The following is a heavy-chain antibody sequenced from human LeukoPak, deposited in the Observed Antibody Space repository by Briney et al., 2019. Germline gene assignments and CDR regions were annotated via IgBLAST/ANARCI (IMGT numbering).Heavy chain of an antibody. CDR2: IYSGGST. D-gene: IGHD3-9*01. Sequence: GGSLRLSCAASGFTVSSNYMSWVRQAPGKGLEWVSVIYSGGSTYYADSVKGRFTISRDNSKNTLYLQMNSLRAEDTAVYYFAKEGYDFLPGNPAYGRDVGGQGTRVTVSS. CDR1: GFTVSSNY. CDR3: AKEGYDFLPGNPAYGRDV. J-gene: IGHJ6*02. V-gene: IGHV3-66*01.